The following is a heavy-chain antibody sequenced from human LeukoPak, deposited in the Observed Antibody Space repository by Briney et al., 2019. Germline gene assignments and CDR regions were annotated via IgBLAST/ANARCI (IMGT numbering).Heavy chain of an antibody. D-gene: IGHD3-22*01. Sequence: GGSLRLSCAASGFTVSSSYMSWVRQAPGKGLEWVSVIYSGGSTYYADSVKGRFTISRDNSKNTLYLQMNSLRAEDTAVYYCAGYDSSGQTLDYWGQGTLVTVSS. CDR3: AGYDSSGQTLDY. CDR1: GFTVSSSY. J-gene: IGHJ4*02. V-gene: IGHV3-66*01. CDR2: IYSGGST.